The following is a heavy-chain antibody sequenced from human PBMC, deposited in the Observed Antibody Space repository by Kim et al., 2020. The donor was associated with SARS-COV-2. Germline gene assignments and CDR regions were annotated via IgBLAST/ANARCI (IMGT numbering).Heavy chain of an antibody. V-gene: IGHV4-31*02. D-gene: IGHD3-10*01. Sequence: NPSPKRRVTIAVDTSKNQFSLKLSSVTAADTAVYYCASHPYYYGSGTTGYWGQGTLVTVSS. CDR3: ASHPYYYGSGTTGY. J-gene: IGHJ4*02.